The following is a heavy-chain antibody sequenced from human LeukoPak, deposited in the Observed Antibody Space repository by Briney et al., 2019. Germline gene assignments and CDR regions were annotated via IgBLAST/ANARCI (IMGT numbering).Heavy chain of an antibody. CDR1: GFTFSNYW. Sequence: VGGLRVSCAAPGFTFSNYWMSWGCGAPGKGLGWVAYIKEDGSEEFYVDSVKGGVTISRDNTQHSLYLHMYSLSVEDTAVYYCARDYGLNCYSTSCAGAFDIWGQGTMVTVSS. V-gene: IGHV3-7*01. CDR2: IKEDGSEE. CDR3: ARDYGLNCYSTSCAGAFDI. J-gene: IGHJ3*02. D-gene: IGHD2/OR15-2a*01.